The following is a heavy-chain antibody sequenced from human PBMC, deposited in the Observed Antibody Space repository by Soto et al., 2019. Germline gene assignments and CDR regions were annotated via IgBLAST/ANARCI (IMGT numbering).Heavy chain of an antibody. D-gene: IGHD3-10*01. V-gene: IGHV1-18*01. CDR1: GYTFTSYG. CDR2: ISAYNGNT. Sequence: QVQLVQSGAEVKKPGASVKVSCKASGYTFTSYGISWVRQAPGQGLEWMGWISAYNGNTNCAQKLQGRVTKTTDTSTSTAYLALRSLRSDATAVSYCSRLPSGCGDFWGQGTLVTVSS. CDR3: SRLPSGCGDF. J-gene: IGHJ4*02.